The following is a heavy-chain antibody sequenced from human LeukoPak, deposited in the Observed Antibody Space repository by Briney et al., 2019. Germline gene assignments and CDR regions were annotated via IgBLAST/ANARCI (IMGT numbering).Heavy chain of an antibody. CDR1: GGSISSYY. V-gene: IGHV4-59*01. CDR2: IYNSGSA. J-gene: IGHJ2*01. CDR3: TRENGRSYWYFDL. Sequence: SETLSLTCTVSGGSISSYYWSWIRQPPGKGLEWIGYIYNSGSANYNPSLKSRVTISVDTSKNQFSLKLSSVTAADTAVYYCTRENGRSYWYFDLWGRGTLVTVSS.